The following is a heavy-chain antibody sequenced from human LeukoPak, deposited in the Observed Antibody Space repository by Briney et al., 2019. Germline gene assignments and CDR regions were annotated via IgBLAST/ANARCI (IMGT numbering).Heavy chain of an antibody. CDR2: IYYSGST. V-gene: IGHV4-39*01. CDR3: AGMLHGRVWGSYRYTHYFDY. CDR1: GGSISSSSYY. J-gene: IGHJ4*02. D-gene: IGHD3-16*02. Sequence: SETLSLTCTVSGGSISSSSYYWGWIRQPPGKGLEWIGSIYYSGSTYYNPSLKSRVTISVDTSKNQFSLKLSSVTAADTAVYYCAGMLHGRVWGSYRYTHYFDYWGQGTLVTVSS.